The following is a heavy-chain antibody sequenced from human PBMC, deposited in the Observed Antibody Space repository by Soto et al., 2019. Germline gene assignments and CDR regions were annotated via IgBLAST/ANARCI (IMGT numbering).Heavy chain of an antibody. CDR2: IYLSGST. Sequence: SETLSLTCAVYGGSFSGYYWTWIRQPPGTGLEWIGEIYLSGSTNYNPSLKSRVTISVDTSKNQFSLKLTSVTAADTAVYYCARDKITGLFDYWGQGTLVTVSS. V-gene: IGHV4-34*01. CDR3: ARDKITGLFDY. D-gene: IGHD2-8*02. J-gene: IGHJ4*02. CDR1: GGSFSGYY.